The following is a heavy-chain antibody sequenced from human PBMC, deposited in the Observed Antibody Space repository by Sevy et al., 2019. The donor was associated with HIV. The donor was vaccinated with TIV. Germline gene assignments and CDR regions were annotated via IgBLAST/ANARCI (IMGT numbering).Heavy chain of an antibody. D-gene: IGHD4-17*01. J-gene: IGHJ6*02. CDR2: ISYAGSNK. CDR1: GFMFSSYS. CDR3: ARDVAFTTEYSYGMDV. V-gene: IGHV3-30-3*01. Sequence: GGSLILSCAASGFMFSSYSVHWVRQAPGKGLEWVAVISYAGSNKHYADSVKGRFTISRDNSKNTLYLQMNSLRAEDTAVYYCARDVAFTTEYSYGMDVWGQGTTVTVSS.